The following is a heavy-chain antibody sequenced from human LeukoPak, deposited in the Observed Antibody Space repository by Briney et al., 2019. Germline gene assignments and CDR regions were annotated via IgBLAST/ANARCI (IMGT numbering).Heavy chain of an antibody. CDR2: INPNSGGT. CDR1: GYTFTGYY. V-gene: IGHV1-2*06. D-gene: IGHD2-8*01. CDR3: AKDRSLIIKDYYYYGMDV. Sequence: ASVKVSCKASGYTFTGYYMHWVRQAPGQGLEWMGRINPNSGGTNYAQKFQGRVTMTWDTSISTAYMELSRLRSDDTAVYYRAKDRSLIIKDYYYYGMDVWGQGTTVTVSS. J-gene: IGHJ6*02.